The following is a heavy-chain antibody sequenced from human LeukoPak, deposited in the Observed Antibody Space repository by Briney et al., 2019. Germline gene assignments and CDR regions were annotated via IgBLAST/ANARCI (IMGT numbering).Heavy chain of an antibody. D-gene: IGHD2-2*03. CDR2: ISSSSSYI. J-gene: IGHJ5*02. Sequence: GGSLRLSCAASGFTFSSYSMNWVRQAPGKGLESVSSISSSSSYIYYADSVKGRFTISRDNAKNSLYLQMNSLRAEDTAVYYCASKVIETKMDIVVPWGQGTLVTVSS. V-gene: IGHV3-21*01. CDR3: ASKVIETKMDIVVP. CDR1: GFTFSSYS.